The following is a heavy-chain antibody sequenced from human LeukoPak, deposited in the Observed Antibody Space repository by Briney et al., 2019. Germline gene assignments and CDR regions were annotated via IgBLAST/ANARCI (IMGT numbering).Heavy chain of an antibody. J-gene: IGHJ4*02. CDR1: GGTFSSYA. D-gene: IGHD3-22*01. V-gene: IGHV1-69*05. CDR3: ASGFHSSGYYCDY. CDR2: IIPIFGTA. Sequence: ASVKVSCKASGGTFSSYAISWVRQAPGQGLEWMGGIIPIFGTANYAQRFQGRVTITTDESTSTAYMELSSLRSEDTAVYYCASGFHSSGYYCDYWGQGTLVTVSS.